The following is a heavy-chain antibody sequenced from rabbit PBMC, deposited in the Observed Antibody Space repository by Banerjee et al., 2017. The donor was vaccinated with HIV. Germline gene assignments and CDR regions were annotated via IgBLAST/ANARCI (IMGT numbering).Heavy chain of an antibody. CDR3: ARAAGYAGYGFATGFNL. D-gene: IGHD6-1*01. CDR1: GFSFSSGYD. CDR2: IYAGSSGST. J-gene: IGHJ4*01. Sequence: QSLEESGGDLVKPGASLTLTCTASGFSFSSGYDIIWVRQAPGKGLEWIGCIYAGSSGSTWYASWAKGRFTISRSTSLNTVDLKMTSLTAADTATYFCARAAGYAGYGFATGFNLWGQGTLVTVS. V-gene: IGHV1S40*01.